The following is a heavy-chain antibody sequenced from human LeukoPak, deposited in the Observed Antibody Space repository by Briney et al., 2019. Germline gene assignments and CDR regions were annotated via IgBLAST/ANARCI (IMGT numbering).Heavy chain of an antibody. Sequence: GESLKISCKGSGYSFTSYWIGWVRQMPGTGLEWMGIIYPGDSDTRYSPSFQGQVTISADKSISTAYLQWSSLKASDTAMYYCARQGWYCSSTSCYEEYYYYGMHVWGQGTTVTVSS. V-gene: IGHV5-51*01. D-gene: IGHD2-2*01. CDR2: IYPGDSDT. CDR1: GYSFTSYW. CDR3: ARQGWYCSSTSCYEEYYYYGMHV. J-gene: IGHJ6*02.